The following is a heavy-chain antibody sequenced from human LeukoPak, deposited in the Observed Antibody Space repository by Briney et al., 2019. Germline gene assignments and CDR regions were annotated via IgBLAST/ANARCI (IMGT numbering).Heavy chain of an antibody. CDR1: GGTFSNDA. V-gene: IGHV1-69*06. CDR3: ASPETYYDFWSGYSFDY. CDR2: IIPIFGTE. Sequence: GASVKVSCKASGGTFSNDAINWVRQAPGQGLEWMGRIIPIFGTENYSQKFQDRVTITADKSTSTAYMELSSLRSEDTAVYYCASPETYYDFWSGYSFDYWGQGTLDTVSS. D-gene: IGHD3-3*01. J-gene: IGHJ4*02.